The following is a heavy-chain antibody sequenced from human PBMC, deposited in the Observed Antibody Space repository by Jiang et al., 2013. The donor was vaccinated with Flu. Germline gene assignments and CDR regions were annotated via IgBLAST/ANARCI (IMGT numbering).Heavy chain of an antibody. J-gene: IGHJ6*03. CDR2: IDPSDSYT. D-gene: IGHD3-22*01. Sequence: GAEVKKPGESLRISCKGSGYSFTSYWISWVRQMPGKGLEWMGRIDPSDSYTNYSPSFQGHVTISADKSISTAYLQWSSLKASDTAMYYCARVYYYDSSGYPAGVNSYYYYYMDVWGKGNPGHRLL. V-gene: IGHV5-10-1*01. CDR3: ARVYYYDSSGYPAGVNSYYYYYMDV. CDR1: GYSFTSYW.